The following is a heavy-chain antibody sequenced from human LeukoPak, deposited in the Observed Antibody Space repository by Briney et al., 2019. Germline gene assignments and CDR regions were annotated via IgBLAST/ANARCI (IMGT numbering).Heavy chain of an antibody. J-gene: IGHJ4*02. D-gene: IGHD3-3*01. CDR1: GGSISSGSYY. CDR2: IYTSGST. Sequence: SQTLSLTCTVSGGSISSGSYYWSWIRQPAGKGLEWIGRIYTSGSTNYIPSLKSRVTISVDTSKNQFSLKLSSVTAADTAVYYCAREKVWSDYWGQGTLVTVSS. V-gene: IGHV4-61*02. CDR3: AREKVWSDY.